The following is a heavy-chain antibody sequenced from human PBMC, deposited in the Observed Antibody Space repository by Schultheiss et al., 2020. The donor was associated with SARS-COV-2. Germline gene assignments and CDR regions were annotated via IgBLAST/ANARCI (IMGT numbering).Heavy chain of an antibody. V-gene: IGHV4-61*08. CDR3: AKVAEAVAGPYNWFDS. CDR1: GGSISSGDYY. CDR2: IYYSGST. D-gene: IGHD6-19*01. J-gene: IGHJ5*01. Sequence: SETLSLTCTVSGGSISSGDYYWSWIRQPPGKGLEWIGYIYYSGSTSYNPSLKSRVTISVDTSKSQFSLKLSSVTAADTAVYYCAKVAEAVAGPYNWFDSWGQGTLVTVSS.